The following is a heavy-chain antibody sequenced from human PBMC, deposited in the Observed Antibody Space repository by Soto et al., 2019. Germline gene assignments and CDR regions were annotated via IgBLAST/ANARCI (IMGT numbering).Heavy chain of an antibody. Sequence: GGSLRLSCAASGFTFSSYAISWVRQAPGKGLEWVSAISGSGGSTYYADSVKGRFTISRDNSKNTLYLQMNSLRAEDTAVYYCAKEEFGYSYGYWDYWGQGTLVTVSS. J-gene: IGHJ4*02. CDR1: GFTFSSYA. D-gene: IGHD5-18*01. CDR3: AKEEFGYSYGYWDY. CDR2: ISGSGGST. V-gene: IGHV3-23*01.